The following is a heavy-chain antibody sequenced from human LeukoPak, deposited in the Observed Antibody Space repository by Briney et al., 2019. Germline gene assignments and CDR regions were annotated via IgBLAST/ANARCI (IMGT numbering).Heavy chain of an antibody. CDR2: IYHSGIT. V-gene: IGHV4-38-2*02. D-gene: IGHD1-14*01. J-gene: IGHJ4*02. Sequence: SETLSLTCIVSGYSISSGYYWGWIRQPPGKGLEWIGNIYHSGITYYNLYNPSLKSRVIISVDTSKNHFSLKLSSVTAADTAVYYCARHPIWYRAGRFDYWGQGTLVTVSS. CDR3: ARHPIWYRAGRFDY. CDR1: GYSISSGYY.